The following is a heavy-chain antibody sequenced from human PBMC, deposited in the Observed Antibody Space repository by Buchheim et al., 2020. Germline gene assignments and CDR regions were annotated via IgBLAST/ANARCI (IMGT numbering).Heavy chain of an antibody. CDR1: GGSISSGGYS. V-gene: IGHV4-30-4*07. Sequence: QVQLQESGPGLVKPSQTLSLTCAVSGGSISSGGYSWSWIRQPPGKGLEWIGYIYYSVSTYYNPSLTSRVTMSVDTSKNQFSLKLSSVTAADTAVYYCARGGRDNWGYRAVDYWGQGTL. D-gene: IGHD7-27*01. CDR2: IYYSVST. CDR3: ARGGRDNWGYRAVDY. J-gene: IGHJ4*02.